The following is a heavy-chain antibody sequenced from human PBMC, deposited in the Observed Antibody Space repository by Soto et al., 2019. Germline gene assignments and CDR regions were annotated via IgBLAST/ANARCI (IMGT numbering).Heavy chain of an antibody. J-gene: IGHJ4*02. Sequence: PSETLSLTCTVPGGSITTYYWSWIRQSPGKGLEWIGNIYHSGSTNYSPSLRSRVTISVDTSKNQFSLKLSSVTAADTAVYYCARHCSSTSCYRSFDYWGQGTLVTVSS. D-gene: IGHD2-2*01. CDR2: IYHSGST. CDR3: ARHCSSTSCYRSFDY. V-gene: IGHV4-59*08. CDR1: GGSITTYY.